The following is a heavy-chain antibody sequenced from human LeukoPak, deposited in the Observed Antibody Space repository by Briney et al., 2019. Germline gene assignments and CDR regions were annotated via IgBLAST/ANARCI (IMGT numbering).Heavy chain of an antibody. V-gene: IGHV3-23*01. Sequence: GGSLRLSCAASGFTFSSYAMSWVRQAPGKGLEWVSAISGSGGSTYYADSVKGRCTISRDNSKNTLYLQMNSLRAEDTAVYYCANSHSSGWTYGMDVWGQGTTVTVSS. D-gene: IGHD6-19*01. CDR2: ISGSGGST. J-gene: IGHJ6*02. CDR1: GFTFSSYA. CDR3: ANSHSSGWTYGMDV.